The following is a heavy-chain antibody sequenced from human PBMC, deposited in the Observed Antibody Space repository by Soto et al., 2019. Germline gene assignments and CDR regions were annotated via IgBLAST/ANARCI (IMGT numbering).Heavy chain of an antibody. D-gene: IGHD6-19*01. CDR2: IYYSGST. CDR3: ARQDEDSSGWSYFDY. Sequence: SETLSLTCTVSGGYISSSSYYWGWIRQPPGKGLEWIGSIYYSGSTYYNPSLKSRVTISVDTSKNQFSLKLSSVTAADTAVYYCARQDEDSSGWSYFDYWGQGTLVTLSS. J-gene: IGHJ4*02. V-gene: IGHV4-39*01. CDR1: GGYISSSSYY.